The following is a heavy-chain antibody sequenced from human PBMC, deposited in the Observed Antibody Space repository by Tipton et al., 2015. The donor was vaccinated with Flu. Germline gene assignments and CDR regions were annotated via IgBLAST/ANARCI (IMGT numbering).Heavy chain of an antibody. CDR1: GINVNENF. V-gene: IGHV3-66*02. D-gene: IGHD3-9*01. CDR3: ARNSRPQYYEILTGNFHKVKYLDL. Sequence: SLRLSCEVSGINVNENFMSWVRQAPGKGPEWLARMYPAGNIEYADSVKGRFTISRDTSINTVHLQMNGLRREDAAIYYCARNSRPQYYEILTGNFHKVKYLDLWGRGTLVTVST. CDR2: MYPAGNI. J-gene: IGHJ2*01.